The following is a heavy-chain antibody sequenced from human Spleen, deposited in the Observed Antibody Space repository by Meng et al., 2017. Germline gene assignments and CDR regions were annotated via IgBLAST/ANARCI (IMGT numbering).Heavy chain of an antibody. Sequence: ASVKVSCKPSGYNFPDYWLHWVRRAPGQGLEWMGRIDPKSGDTHYAQRFQGRVTMTGDTSISTAYMELSGLGSDDTAMYYCARDEDISAAGNLFGGYWGQGTLVTVSS. CDR2: IDPKSGDT. J-gene: IGHJ4*02. CDR1: GYNFPDYW. V-gene: IGHV1-2*06. CDR3: ARDEDISAAGNLFGGY. D-gene: IGHD6-13*01.